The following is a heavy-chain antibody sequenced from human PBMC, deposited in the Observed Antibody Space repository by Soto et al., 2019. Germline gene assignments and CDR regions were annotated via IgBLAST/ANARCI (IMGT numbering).Heavy chain of an antibody. CDR1: GGSISSGGYY. D-gene: IGHD2-2*01. Sequence: SETLSLTCTVSGGSISSGGYYWSWIRQHPGKGLEWIGYIYYSGSTYYNPSLKSRFTISVDTSKNQFSLKLSSGTAADTAVYYCAGDCSTSCIPGWGQGTLVTVSS. V-gene: IGHV4-31*03. CDR2: IYYSGST. J-gene: IGHJ4*02. CDR3: AGDCSTSCIPG.